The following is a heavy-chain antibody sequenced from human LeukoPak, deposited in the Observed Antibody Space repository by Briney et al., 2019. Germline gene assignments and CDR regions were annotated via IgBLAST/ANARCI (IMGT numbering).Heavy chain of an antibody. J-gene: IGHJ4*02. Sequence: SETLSLTCTVSGGSISSYYWSRIRQPAGKGLEWIGRIYTSGSTNYNPSLKSRVTMSVDTSKNQFSLKLSSVTAADTAVYYCARGGSGWTGDPFDYWGQGTLVTVSS. CDR1: GGSISSYY. D-gene: IGHD6-19*01. CDR3: ARGGSGWTGDPFDY. V-gene: IGHV4-4*07. CDR2: IYTSGST.